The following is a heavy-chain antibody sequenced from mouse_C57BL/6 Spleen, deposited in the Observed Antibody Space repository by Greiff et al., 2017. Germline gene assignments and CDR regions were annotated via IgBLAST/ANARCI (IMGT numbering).Heavy chain of an antibody. J-gene: IGHJ4*01. Sequence: QVQLQQSGTELVKPGASVKLSCTASGYTFTSYWMHWVKQRPGQGLEWIGNINPSNGGTNYNEKFKSKATLTVDKSSSTTYMQLSSLTSEDSAVSYCSREEGYYDNSVYAMDYWGQGTSVTVSS. CDR3: SREEGYYDNSVYAMDY. CDR2: INPSNGGT. CDR1: GYTFTSYW. V-gene: IGHV1-53*01. D-gene: IGHD1-1*01.